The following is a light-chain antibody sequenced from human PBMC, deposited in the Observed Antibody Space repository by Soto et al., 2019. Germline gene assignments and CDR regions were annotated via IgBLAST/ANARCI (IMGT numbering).Light chain of an antibody. CDR2: GAS. CDR3: PQYHSYPVT. Sequence: DIQMTQSPSSLSASVGDTVTITCRASQGIANFLGWFQQKPGKAPKSLISGASLLQSGVPSKFSGSGSATDFTLTISSLQPEDSATYYCPQYHSYPVTFGGGTKVEIK. V-gene: IGKV1-16*02. J-gene: IGKJ4*01. CDR1: QGIANF.